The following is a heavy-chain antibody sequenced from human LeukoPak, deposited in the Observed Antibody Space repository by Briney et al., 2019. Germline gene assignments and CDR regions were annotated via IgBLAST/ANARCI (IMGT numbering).Heavy chain of an antibody. D-gene: IGHD6-19*01. CDR2: INWNGGST. V-gene: IGHV3-20*01. J-gene: IGHJ6*02. Sequence: PGGSLRLSCAASGFTFDDYGMSWVRQVPGKGLEWVSGINWNGGSTGYADSVKGRFTISRDNAKNSLYLQMNSLRAEDTALYHCARDSYSSGWYYIDYYYGMDVWGQGTTVTVSS. CDR1: GFTFDDYG. CDR3: ARDSYSSGWYYIDYYYGMDV.